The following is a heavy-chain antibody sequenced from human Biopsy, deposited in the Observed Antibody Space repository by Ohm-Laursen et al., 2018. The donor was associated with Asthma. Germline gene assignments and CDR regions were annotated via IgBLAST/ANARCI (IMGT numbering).Heavy chain of an antibody. V-gene: IGHV3-53*01. Sequence: SLRLSCAASGFTVSRDHMFWVRQAPGKGPEWVSVIYSGGTSHTADSVRGRFTISRDFSKNTLHLQMHSLRVEDTAVYYCARGDSSNWSHYYFDYWGQGTLVTVSS. J-gene: IGHJ4*02. CDR2: IYSGGTS. D-gene: IGHD3-22*01. CDR3: ARGDSSNWSHYYFDY. CDR1: GFTVSRDH.